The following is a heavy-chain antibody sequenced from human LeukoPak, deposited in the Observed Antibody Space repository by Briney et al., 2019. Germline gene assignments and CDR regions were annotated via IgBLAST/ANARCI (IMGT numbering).Heavy chain of an antibody. CDR1: GFTFRTYP. V-gene: IGHV3-30-3*01. J-gene: IGHJ4*02. D-gene: IGHD6-13*01. CDR2: ISNDGSDK. CDR3: ARAVAAAGPPFDY. Sequence: PGGSLRLSCAASGFTFRTYPMYWVRQAPGKGLEWVAVISNDGSDKSYADSVKGRFTVSRDNSKNTLYLQMNSLKAEDTAVYYCARAVAAAGPPFDYWGQGTLVTVSS.